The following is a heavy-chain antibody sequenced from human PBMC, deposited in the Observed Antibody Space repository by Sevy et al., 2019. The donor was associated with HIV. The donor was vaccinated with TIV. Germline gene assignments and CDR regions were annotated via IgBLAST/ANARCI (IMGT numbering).Heavy chain of an antibody. CDR3: AKDRKILYYFDY. CDR1: GFTFSSYG. V-gene: IGHV3-33*06. J-gene: IGHJ4*02. CDR2: IWYDGSNK. Sequence: GGSLRLSCAASGFTFSSYGMHWVRQAPGKGLEWVAVIWYDGSNKYYADSVKVRFTISRDNSKNTLYLQMNSLRAEETAVYYSAKDRKILYYFDYWGQGTLVTVSS.